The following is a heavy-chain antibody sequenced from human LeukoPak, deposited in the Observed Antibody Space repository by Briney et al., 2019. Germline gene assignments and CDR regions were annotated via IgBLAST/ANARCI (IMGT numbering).Heavy chain of an antibody. J-gene: IGHJ6*03. CDR1: RFTFISHA. V-gene: IGHV3-30*02. D-gene: IGHD6-13*01. CDR3: AKAYSSSRENFMDV. Sequence: GGSLRLSCGASRFTFISHAMHWVRQPPGKGLEWVAFIRYDGSDKYYTDSVKGRFTISRDNSKDTLYLQMNSLRPEDTAVYYCAKAYSSSRENFMDVWGKGTTVTVPS. CDR2: IRYDGSDK.